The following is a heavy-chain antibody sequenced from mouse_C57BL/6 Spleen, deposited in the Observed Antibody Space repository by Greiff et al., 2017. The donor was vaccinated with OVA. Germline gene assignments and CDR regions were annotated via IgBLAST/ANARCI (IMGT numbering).Heavy chain of an antibody. V-gene: IGHV1-55*01. CDR2: IYPGSGST. Sequence: QVQLQQPGAELVKPGASVKMSCKASGYTFTSYWITWVKQRPGQGLEWIGDIYPGSGSTNYNGKFKGKATLTADKSSSTAYMQLSSLTSEDSAVYFCARDYYGSTYFDYWGQGTTLTVSS. CDR1: GYTFTSYW. J-gene: IGHJ2*01. CDR3: ARDYYGSTYFDY. D-gene: IGHD1-1*01.